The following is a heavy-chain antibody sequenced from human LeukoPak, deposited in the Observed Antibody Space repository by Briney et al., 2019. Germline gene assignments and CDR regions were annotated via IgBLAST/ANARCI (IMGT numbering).Heavy chain of an antibody. CDR2: INHSGST. J-gene: IGHJ4*02. V-gene: IGHV4-34*01. CDR1: GGSFSGYY. CDR3: ASFTVTTSRFDY. Sequence: PSETLSLTCAVYGGSFSGYYWSWIRQPPGKGLEWIGEINHSGSTNYNPSLKSRVTISVDTSKDQFSLKLSSVTAADTAVYHCASFTVTTSRFDYWGQGTLVTVSS. D-gene: IGHD4-17*01.